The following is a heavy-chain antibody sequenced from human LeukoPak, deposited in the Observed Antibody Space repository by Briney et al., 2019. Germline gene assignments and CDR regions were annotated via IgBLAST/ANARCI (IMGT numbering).Heavy chain of an antibody. J-gene: IGHJ5*02. CDR3: ARSPNCGGDCS. V-gene: IGHV3-74*01. D-gene: IGHD2-21*02. Sequence: GGSLRLSCAVSGFTFSTYWTHWVRQAPGKGPVWVSRISSDGTRTSYVDSVRGRFTISRDNAKNTLFLRMNSLRVEDTAVYYCARSPNCGGDCSWGQGTLVTVSS. CDR2: ISSDGTRT. CDR1: GFTFSTYW.